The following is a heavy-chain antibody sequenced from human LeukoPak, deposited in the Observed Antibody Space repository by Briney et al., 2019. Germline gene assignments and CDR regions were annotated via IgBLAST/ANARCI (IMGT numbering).Heavy chain of an antibody. CDR3: ARGGEWDALDY. Sequence: GRSLRLSCAASGFTFSRYEMYWVRQAPGKGLEWVAVISYDGSHKHYADSVKGRFTISRDNSKNMLYVQLNSLRPEDTAVYYCARGGEWDALDYWGQGTLVTVSS. J-gene: IGHJ4*02. CDR1: GFTFSRYE. CDR2: ISYDGSHK. V-gene: IGHV3-30-3*01. D-gene: IGHD3-16*01.